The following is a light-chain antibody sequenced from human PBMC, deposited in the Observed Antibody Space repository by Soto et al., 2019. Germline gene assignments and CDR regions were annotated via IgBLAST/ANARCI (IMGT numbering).Light chain of an antibody. CDR3: QQRSNWLFT. V-gene: IGKV3-11*01. CDR2: DAS. J-gene: IGKJ3*01. CDR1: QSVSRY. Sequence: EIVLTQSPATLSLSPGERATLSCRARQSVSRYLAWYQQKPGQAPRLLIYDASNRATGIPARFSGSGSGTDFTLTISSLEPEDFAVYYCQQRSNWLFTFGPGTKVDIK.